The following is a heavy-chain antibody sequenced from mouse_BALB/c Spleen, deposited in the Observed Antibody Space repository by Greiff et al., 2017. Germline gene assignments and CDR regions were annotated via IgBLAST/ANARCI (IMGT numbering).Heavy chain of an antibody. CDR2: IRLKSNNYAT. J-gene: IGHJ4*01. V-gene: IGHV6-6*02. D-gene: IGHD2-3*01. CDR1: GFTFSNYW. CDR3: TRGLLLSYYAMDY. Sequence: EVKLMESGGGLVQPGGSMKLSCVASGFTFSNYWMNWVRQSPEKGLEWVAEIRLKSNNYATHYAESVKGRFTISRDDSKSSVYLQMNNLRAEDTGIYYCTRGLLLSYYAMDYWGQGTSVTVSS.